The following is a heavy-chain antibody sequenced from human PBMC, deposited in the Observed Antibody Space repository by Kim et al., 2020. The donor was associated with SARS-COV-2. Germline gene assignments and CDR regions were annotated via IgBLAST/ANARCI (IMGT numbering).Heavy chain of an antibody. D-gene: IGHD6-6*01. CDR1: GLTFSSYA. CDR2: ISGSGGST. CDR3: AKEVAIAARPVVGAFDI. J-gene: IGHJ3*02. V-gene: IGHV3-23*01. Sequence: GGSLRLSCAASGLTFSSYAMSWVRQAPGKGLEWVSAISGSGGSTYYADSVKGRFTISRDNSKNTLYLQMNSLRAEDTAVYYCAKEVAIAARPVVGAFDIWGQGTMVTVSS.